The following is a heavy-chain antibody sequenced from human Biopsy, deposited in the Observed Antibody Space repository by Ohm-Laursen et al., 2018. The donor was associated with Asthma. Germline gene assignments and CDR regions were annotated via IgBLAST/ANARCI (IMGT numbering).Heavy chain of an antibody. D-gene: IGHD5/OR15-5a*01. Sequence: SVKVSCNSSEDTFSSYVISWVRQAPGQGLEWMGGIMPPFGLTNYAQRFQDRLTISADKSTRTAYMELRRLRSEDSAVYYCARDHCSALWAGVSTDNCYFDYWGQGTLLTVSS. CDR3: ARDHCSALWAGVSTDNCYFDY. J-gene: IGHJ4*02. V-gene: IGHV1-69*10. CDR2: IMPPFGLT. CDR1: EDTFSSYV.